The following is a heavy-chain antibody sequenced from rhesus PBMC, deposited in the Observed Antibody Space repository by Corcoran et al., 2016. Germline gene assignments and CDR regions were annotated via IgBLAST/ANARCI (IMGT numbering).Heavy chain of an antibody. CDR2: IYGSGGGT. CDR3: ARLPYYSNYFDY. CDR1: GGSISDDYY. D-gene: IGHD3-9*01. J-gene: IGHJ4*01. Sequence: QLQLQESGPGLVKPSETLSLTCAVSGGSISDDYYWSWIRQPPGKGLEWIGYIYGSGGGTNYNPSLKNRVTSSIDTSKNQFSLKLSSVTAADTAVYYCARLPYYSNYFDYWGQGVLVTVSS. V-gene: IGHV4-106*01.